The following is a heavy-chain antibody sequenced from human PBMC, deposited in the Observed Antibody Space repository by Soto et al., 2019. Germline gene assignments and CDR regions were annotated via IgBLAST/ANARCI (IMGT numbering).Heavy chain of an antibody. V-gene: IGHV4-34*01. CDR1: GGSFSGYY. CDR2: INHSGST. Sequence: QVQLQQWGAGLLKPSETLSLTCAVYGGSFSGYYWSWIRQPPGKGLEWIGEINHSGSTNYNPSLKSRVTISVDTSKNQFSRKLSSVTAADTAVYYCARGRGGSGWYLGSHDYWGQGTLVTVSS. J-gene: IGHJ4*02. CDR3: ARGRGGSGWYLGSHDY. D-gene: IGHD6-19*01.